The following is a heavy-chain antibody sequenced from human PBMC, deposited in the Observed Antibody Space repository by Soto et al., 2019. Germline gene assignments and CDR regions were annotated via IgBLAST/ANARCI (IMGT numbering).Heavy chain of an antibody. CDR1: GGSIGSSSYY. CDR3: ARLPGYSRLLWFGEDTNYGMDV. J-gene: IGHJ6*02. CDR2: IYYSGST. D-gene: IGHD3-10*01. V-gene: IGHV4-39*01. Sequence: PSETLSLTCTVSGGSIGSSSYYWGWIRQPPGKGLEWIGSIYYSGSTYYNPSLKSRVTISVDTSKNQFSLKLGSVTAADTAVYYCARLPGYSRLLWFGEDTNYGMDVWGQGTTVTVSS.